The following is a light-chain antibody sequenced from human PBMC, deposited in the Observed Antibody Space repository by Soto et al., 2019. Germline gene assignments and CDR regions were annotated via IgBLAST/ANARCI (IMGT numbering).Light chain of an antibody. V-gene: IGKV3-20*01. CDR2: AAS. CDR1: PSVSSNS. CDR3: QHHDPLPTWT. J-gene: IGKJ1*01. Sequence: GFIQAPSNRCFASGGGGILFSRGIPSVSSNSIVWYQQTPGQAPRLLIYAASSRATGIPDRFSGSGSGTDFTLTITRLEPEDFAVYYCQHHDPLPTWTFGQGTKVDI.